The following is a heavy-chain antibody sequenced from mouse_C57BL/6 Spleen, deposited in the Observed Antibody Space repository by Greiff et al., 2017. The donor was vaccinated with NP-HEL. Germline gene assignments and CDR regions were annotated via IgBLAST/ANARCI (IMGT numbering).Heavy chain of an antibody. J-gene: IGHJ4*01. D-gene: IGHD1-1*01. Sequence: EVHLVESGEGLVKPGGSLKLSCAASGFTFSSYAMSWVRQTPEKRLEWVAYISSGGDYIYYADTVKGRFTISRDNARNTLYLQMSSLKSEDTAMYYCTREAYYYGSAMDYWGQGTSVTVSS. CDR2: ISSGGDYI. CDR3: TREAYYYGSAMDY. CDR1: GFTFSSYA. V-gene: IGHV5-9-1*02.